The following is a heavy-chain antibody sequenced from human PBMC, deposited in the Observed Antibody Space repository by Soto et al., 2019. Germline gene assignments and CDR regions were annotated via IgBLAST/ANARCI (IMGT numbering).Heavy chain of an antibody. CDR2: IYYNGGT. CDR1: GGSVSSSSYY. V-gene: IGHV4-39*01. Sequence: PSETLPLTCTVSGGSVSSSSYYWGWIRQPPGKGLEWIGSIYYNGGTYYNPSLKSRVTISVDTSKNQLSLKVTSVTAADTAVFYCASGNFYSYFALDVWGQGTSVT. CDR3: ASGNFYSYFALDV. J-gene: IGHJ6*02. D-gene: IGHD1-7*01.